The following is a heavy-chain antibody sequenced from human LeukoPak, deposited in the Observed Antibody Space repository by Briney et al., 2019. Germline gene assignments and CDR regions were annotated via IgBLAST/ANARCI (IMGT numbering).Heavy chain of an antibody. D-gene: IGHD6-13*01. CDR3: ARDHGYSSLLGYYYYGMDV. J-gene: IGHJ6*02. CDR2: ISGSGGST. V-gene: IGHV3-23*01. CDR1: GFTFSSYA. Sequence: AGGSLRLSCAASGFTFSSYAMSWVRQAPGKGLEWVSAISGSGGSTYYADSVKGRFTISRDNSKNTLYLQMNSLRAEDTAVYYCARDHGYSSLLGYYYYGMDVWGQGTTVTVSS.